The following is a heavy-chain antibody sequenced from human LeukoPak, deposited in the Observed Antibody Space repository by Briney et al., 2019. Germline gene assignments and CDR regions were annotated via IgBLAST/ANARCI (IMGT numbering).Heavy chain of an antibody. Sequence: PGGSLRLSCAASGFTFSNAWMSWVRQAPGKGLEWVSSISSTSSYIYYADSVKGRFTISRDNAKSSLYVQMNSLRAEDTAVYYCAAGSESYDTRGYSYYFDYWGQGTLVTVSS. J-gene: IGHJ4*02. V-gene: IGHV3-21*01. CDR1: GFTFSNAW. CDR2: ISSTSSYI. CDR3: AAGSESYDTRGYSYYFDY. D-gene: IGHD3-22*01.